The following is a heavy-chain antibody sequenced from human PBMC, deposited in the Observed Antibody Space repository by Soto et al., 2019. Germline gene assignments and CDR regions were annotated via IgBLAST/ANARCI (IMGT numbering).Heavy chain of an antibody. CDR2: INENGDST. V-gene: IGHV3-23*01. CDR3: VKRNCGNCPWSS. J-gene: IGHJ4*02. CDR1: AFTFNNIP. Sequence: EVHLLESGGGLVQPGESLRLSCAASAFTFNNIPMGWVRQAPGKGLKYVSSINENGDSTFYADSVKGRFTISRDNSKSTLHLQMNSLRADDTAVYYCVKRNCGNCPWSSWGQGTLVTVSS. D-gene: IGHD2-21*01.